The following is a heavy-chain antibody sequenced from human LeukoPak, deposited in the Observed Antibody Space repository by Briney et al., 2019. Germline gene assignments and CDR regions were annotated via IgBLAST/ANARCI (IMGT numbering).Heavy chain of an antibody. V-gene: IGHV4-59*06. CDR1: GGSISGYY. CDR2: IYYSGST. CDR3: ARVKMATTIDAFDI. D-gene: IGHD5-24*01. J-gene: IGHJ3*02. Sequence: SETLSLTCTVSGGSISGYYWSWIRQPPGKGLEWIGYIYYSGSTYYNPSLKSRVTISVDTSKNQFSLKLSSVTAADTAVYYCARVKMATTIDAFDIWGQGTMVTVSS.